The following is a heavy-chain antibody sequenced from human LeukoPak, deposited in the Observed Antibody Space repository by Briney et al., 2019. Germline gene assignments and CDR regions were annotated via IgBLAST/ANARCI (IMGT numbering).Heavy chain of an antibody. CDR1: GFTFSSYS. CDR2: ISSSSSYI. D-gene: IGHD3-22*01. J-gene: IGHJ3*02. CDR3: ARDSSGYYQNAFDI. Sequence: GSLRLSCAASGFTFSSYSMNWVRQAPGKGLEWVSSISSSSSYIYYADSVKGRFTISRDNAKNSLYLQMNSLRAEDTAVYYCARDSSGYYQNAFDIWGQGTMVTVSS. V-gene: IGHV3-21*01.